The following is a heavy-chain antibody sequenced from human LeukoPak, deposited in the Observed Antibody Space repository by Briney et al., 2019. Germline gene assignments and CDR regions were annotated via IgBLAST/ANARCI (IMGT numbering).Heavy chain of an antibody. D-gene: IGHD4-17*01. CDR1: GGSISSYY. J-gene: IGHJ3*02. CDR3: ARGLSWDYDADDAFDI. Sequence: PSETLSLTCTVSGGSISSYYWSWIRQPPGKGLEWIGYIYYSGSTNYNPSLKSRVTISVDTSKNQFSLKLSSVTAADTAVYYCARGLSWDYDADDAFDIWGQGTMVTVSS. CDR2: IYYSGST. V-gene: IGHV4-59*08.